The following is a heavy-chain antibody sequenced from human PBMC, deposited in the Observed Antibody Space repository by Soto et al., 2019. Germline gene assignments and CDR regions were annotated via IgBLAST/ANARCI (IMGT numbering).Heavy chain of an antibody. Sequence: KPGGSLRLSCAASGFAFYNYNMNWVRQAPGRGLEWVSSISGTGIDIHFADSVKGRFVISRDNAKTSVFLQMNSLRPEDTAVYYCARERVVNYTDKYFDYWGHGTLVTVSS. CDR3: ARERVVNYTDKYFDY. J-gene: IGHJ4*01. CDR1: GFAFYNYN. CDR2: ISGTGIDI. D-gene: IGHD3-16*02. V-gene: IGHV3-21*01.